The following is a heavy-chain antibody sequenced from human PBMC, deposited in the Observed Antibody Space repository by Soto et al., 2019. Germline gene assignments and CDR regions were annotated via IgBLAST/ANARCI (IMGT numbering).Heavy chain of an antibody. CDR2: IYPGDSDT. CDR3: ARYSGSYWHYLDF. V-gene: IGHV5-51*01. D-gene: IGHD1-26*01. Sequence: GESLKISCKGSGYSFASHWVAWVRQMPEKGLEWIGTIYPGDSDTKYSSAFRGHVTISADTSVSTAYLQWRSLEATDSAIYYCARYSGSYWHYLDFWGQGTLVTVPQ. CDR1: GYSFASHW. J-gene: IGHJ4*02.